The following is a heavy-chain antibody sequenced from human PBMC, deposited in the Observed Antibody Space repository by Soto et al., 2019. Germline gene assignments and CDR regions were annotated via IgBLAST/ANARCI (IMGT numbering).Heavy chain of an antibody. V-gene: IGHV4-34*01. CDR1: GGSFSGYY. Sequence: TSETLSLTCAVYGGSFSGYYWSWIRQPPGKGLEWIGEINHSGSTNYNPSLKSRVTISVDTSKNQFSLKLSSVTAADTAVYYCARDYDILTAEGAFDIWGQGTMVTVSS. D-gene: IGHD3-9*01. CDR3: ARDYDILTAEGAFDI. CDR2: INHSGST. J-gene: IGHJ3*02.